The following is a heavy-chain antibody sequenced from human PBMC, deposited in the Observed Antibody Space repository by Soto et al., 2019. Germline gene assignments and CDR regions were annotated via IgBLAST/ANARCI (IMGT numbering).Heavy chain of an antibody. CDR2: TRNKVDSYTT. D-gene: IGHD1-26*01. Sequence: EVQLVESGGDLVQPGGSLRLSCAASGFTFSDHYMEWVRQAPGKGLEWVGRTRNKVDSYTTEYAASVRGRSTISRDDSKTLLYLQMNSVKTENTALYYCATGTVGAMDYWGQGTLVTVSS. J-gene: IGHJ4*02. CDR1: GFTFSDHY. V-gene: IGHV3-72*01. CDR3: ATGTVGAMDY.